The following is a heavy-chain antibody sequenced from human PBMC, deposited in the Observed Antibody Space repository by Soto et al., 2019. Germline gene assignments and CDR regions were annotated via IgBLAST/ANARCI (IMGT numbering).Heavy chain of an antibody. Sequence: QVQLQESGPGLVKPSQTLSLTCTVSGGSISSGGYYWSWIRQHPGKGLEWIGYIYYSGSTYYNPSLKSRVTISVDTSKNPFSLKLSSVTAADTAVYYCARTPEYYYDSSGYTNWFDPWGQGTLVTVSS. V-gene: IGHV4-31*03. CDR2: IYYSGST. CDR3: ARTPEYYYDSSGYTNWFDP. CDR1: GGSISSGGYY. D-gene: IGHD3-22*01. J-gene: IGHJ5*02.